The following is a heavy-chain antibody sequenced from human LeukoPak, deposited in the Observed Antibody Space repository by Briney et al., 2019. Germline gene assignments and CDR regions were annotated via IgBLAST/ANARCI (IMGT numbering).Heavy chain of an antibody. CDR2: ISNSGGTI. CDR3: ARDTKDY. V-gene: IGHV3-48*03. Sequence: GGSLRLSCAASGFTFSSYEMNWVRQAPGKGLEWVSYISNSGGTIYYADSVKGRFTISRDNAKNSLYLQMNSLRAEDTAVYYCARDTKDYWGQGTLVTVSS. J-gene: IGHJ4*02. D-gene: IGHD2-8*01. CDR1: GFTFSSYE.